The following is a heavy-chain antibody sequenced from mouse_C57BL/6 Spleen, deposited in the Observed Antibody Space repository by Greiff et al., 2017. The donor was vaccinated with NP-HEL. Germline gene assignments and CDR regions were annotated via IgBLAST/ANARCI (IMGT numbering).Heavy chain of an antibody. D-gene: IGHD1-1*01. CDR1: GYSFTGYY. CDR2: INPSTGGT. J-gene: IGHJ3*01. Sequence: EVQLQQSGPELVKPGASVKISCKASGYSFTGYYMNWVKQSPEKSLEWIGEINPSTGGTTYNQKFKAKATLTVDKSSSTAFMQLKSLTSEDSAVYYCSISRGGSSGFACCGQGALVTV. V-gene: IGHV1-42*01. CDR3: SISRGGSSGFAC.